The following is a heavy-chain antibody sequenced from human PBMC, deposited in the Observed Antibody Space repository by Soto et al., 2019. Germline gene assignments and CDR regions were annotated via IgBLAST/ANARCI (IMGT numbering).Heavy chain of an antibody. D-gene: IGHD3-22*01. V-gene: IGHV1-18*01. J-gene: IGHJ4*02. CDR3: ARDFGGKRSYYDSSAYEDYFDY. CDR1: GYTFTSYG. Sequence: QVQLEQSGAEVKKPGASVKVSCKASGYTFTSYGISWVRQAPGQGLEWMGWISTYNGNTKYAQKLQGRVTMTTDTSTSKVYMELRSLRSDDTAVYYCARDFGGKRSYYDSSAYEDYFDYWGQGTLVTVSS. CDR2: ISTYNGNT.